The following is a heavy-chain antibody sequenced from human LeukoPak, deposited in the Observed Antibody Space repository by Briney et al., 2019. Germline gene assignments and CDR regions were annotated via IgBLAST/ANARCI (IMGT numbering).Heavy chain of an antibody. CDR3: ARRNYDSSGYASFDY. CDR1: GGSISSSSYY. Sequence: SETLSLTCTVSGGSISSSSYYWGWIRQSPGKGLEWIGSIYYSGSTYYNPSLKSRVTISVDTSKNQFSLKLSSVTAADTAVYYCARRNYDSSGYASFDYWGQGTLVTVSS. CDR2: IYYSGST. J-gene: IGHJ4*02. D-gene: IGHD3-22*01. V-gene: IGHV4-39*01.